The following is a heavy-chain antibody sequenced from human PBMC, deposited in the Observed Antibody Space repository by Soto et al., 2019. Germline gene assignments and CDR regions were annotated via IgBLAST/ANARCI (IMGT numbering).Heavy chain of an antibody. J-gene: IGHJ4*02. CDR2: IYPGDSDT. CDR3: ARSVVTTHSYGYWSGYFDY. Sequence: GESLKISCKGSGYSFTSYWIGWVRQMPGKGLEWMGIIYPGDSDTRYSPSFQGQVTISADKSISTAYLQWSSLKASDTAMYYCARSVVTTHSYGYWSGYFDYWGQGTLVTVS. V-gene: IGHV5-51*01. D-gene: IGHD5-18*01. CDR1: GYSFTSYW.